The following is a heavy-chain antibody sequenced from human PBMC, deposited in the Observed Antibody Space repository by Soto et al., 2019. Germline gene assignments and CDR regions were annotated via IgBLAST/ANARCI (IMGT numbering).Heavy chain of an antibody. CDR2: ISYDGSNK. V-gene: IGHV3-30-3*01. J-gene: IGHJ6*02. CDR1: GFTFSSYA. CDR3: AREAAVAEVYYYYGMDV. Sequence: QVQLAESGGGVVQPGRSLRLSCAASGFTFSSYAMHWVRQAPGKGLEWVAVISYDGSNKYYADSVKGRFTISRDNSKNTLYLQMNSLRAEDTAVYYCAREAAVAEVYYYYGMDVWGQGTTVTVSS. D-gene: IGHD6-19*01.